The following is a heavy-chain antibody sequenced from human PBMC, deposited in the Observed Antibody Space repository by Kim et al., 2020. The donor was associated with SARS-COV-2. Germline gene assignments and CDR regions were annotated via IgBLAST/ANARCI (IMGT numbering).Heavy chain of an antibody. J-gene: IGHJ4*02. V-gene: IGHV3-23*01. CDR1: GFTFSNYA. CDR3: AKYSQPYHYWFDY. Sequence: GGSLRLSCAASGFTFSNYAMTWVRQAPGKGLEWVSTISGIDVTTTYADSVKGRFTISRDNSKNTLYLQMNSLRAEDTAVYYCAKYSQPYHYWFDYWGQ. CDR2: ISGIDVTT. D-gene: IGHD3-16*01.